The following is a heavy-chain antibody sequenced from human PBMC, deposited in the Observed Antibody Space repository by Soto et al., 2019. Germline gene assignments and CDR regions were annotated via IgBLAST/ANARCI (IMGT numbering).Heavy chain of an antibody. J-gene: IGHJ6*02. CDR2: ISYDGSTE. CDR1: RFTFSSYA. D-gene: IGHD3-16*01. Sequence: PGGSLRLSCAASRFTFSSYAMHWVRQAPGKGLEWLAVISYDGSTEYYADSVKGRITISRDNSRNTLYLQMNGLRAEDTAVYYCARDRFSASLAPKRHDYGMDVWGQGTTVTVSS. V-gene: IGHV3-30-3*01. CDR3: ARDRFSASLAPKRHDYGMDV.